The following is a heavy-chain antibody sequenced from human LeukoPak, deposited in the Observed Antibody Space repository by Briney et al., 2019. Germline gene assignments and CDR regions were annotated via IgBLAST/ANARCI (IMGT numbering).Heavy chain of an antibody. Sequence: SQTLSLTCAISGDSVSSNSAAWNWIRQSPSRGLEWLGRTYYRSKWYNDYAVSVKSRITINPDTSKNQFSLQLNSATPEDTAVYYCARDPDVYCGGDCWFDYWGQGTLVTVSS. J-gene: IGHJ4*02. V-gene: IGHV6-1*01. CDR3: ARDPDVYCGGDCWFDY. CDR2: TYYRSKWYN. D-gene: IGHD2-21*02. CDR1: GDSVSSNSAA.